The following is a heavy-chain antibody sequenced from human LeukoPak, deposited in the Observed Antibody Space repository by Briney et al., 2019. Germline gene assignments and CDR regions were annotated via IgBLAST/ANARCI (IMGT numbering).Heavy chain of an antibody. D-gene: IGHD6-19*01. J-gene: IGHJ4*02. V-gene: IGHV5-51*01. CDR1: GYRFTSYW. CDR3: ARPSSPYSSGWYPFNY. CDR2: IYPGDSDT. Sequence: GGALEISWKGSGYRFTSYWIGWGRQMPGKGLEGVGIIYPGDSDTRYSPSFQGQVTISADKSISTAYLQWSSLKASDTAMYYCARPSSPYSSGWYPFNYWGQGTLVTVSS.